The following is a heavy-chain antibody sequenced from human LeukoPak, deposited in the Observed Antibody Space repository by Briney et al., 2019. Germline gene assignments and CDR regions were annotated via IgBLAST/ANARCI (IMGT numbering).Heavy chain of an antibody. CDR3: ARGAYYDSLDY. V-gene: IGHV3-74*01. D-gene: IGHD3-22*01. CDR1: GLTFSIYW. J-gene: IGHJ4*02. CDR2: ITSDGSST. Sequence: GGSLRLSCAASGLTFSIYWMHWVRQAPGKGLMWVSRITSDGSSTTYADSVKGRFTISRDNAKNTLYLQMNSLRAEDTAVYYCARGAYYDSLDYWGQGTLVTVSS.